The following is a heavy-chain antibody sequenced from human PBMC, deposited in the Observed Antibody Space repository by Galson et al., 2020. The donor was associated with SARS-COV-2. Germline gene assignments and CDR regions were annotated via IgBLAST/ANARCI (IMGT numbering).Heavy chain of an antibody. J-gene: IGHJ4*02. CDR2: INHSGST. V-gene: IGHV4-34*01. CDR1: GGSFSGYY. CDR3: GRLRPDSSGYYVALSTYYFDY. D-gene: IGHD3-22*01. Sequence: SQASETLSLTCAVYGGSFSGYYWTWIRQPPGKGLEWIGEINHSGSTSYNPSLNPSLKSRVTISVDTSKNQFSLKLTSVTAADTAVYYCGRLRPDSSGYYVALSTYYFDYWGQGTLVTVSS.